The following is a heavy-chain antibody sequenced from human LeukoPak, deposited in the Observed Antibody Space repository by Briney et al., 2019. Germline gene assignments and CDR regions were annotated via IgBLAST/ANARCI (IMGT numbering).Heavy chain of an antibody. CDR3: APRGDIEHSYVYGKWFDP. D-gene: IGHD5-18*01. J-gene: IGHJ5*02. V-gene: IGHV4-34*01. Sequence: SETLSLACAVYGGSFSAYYWTWIRQPPGKGLEWIGEINHSGSSNYNSSLRSRVTISVDTSYKQFSLRLSSVTAADTAVYYCAPRGDIEHSYVYGKWFDPWGQGTRVTVSS. CDR1: GGSFSAYY. CDR2: INHSGSS.